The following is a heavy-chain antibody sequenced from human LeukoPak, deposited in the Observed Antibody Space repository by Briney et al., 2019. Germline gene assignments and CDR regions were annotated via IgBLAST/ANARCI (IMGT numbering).Heavy chain of an antibody. CDR2: INHSGST. CDR3: ARRPEWLFDFSN. D-gene: IGHD3-3*01. CDR1: GGSFSGYY. Sequence: RTSETLSLTCAVYGGSFSGYYWSWIRQPPGKGLEWIGEINHSGSTYYNPSLKSRVTISVDTSKNQFSLKLSSVTAADTAVYYCARRPEWLFDFSNWGQGTLVTVSS. V-gene: IGHV4-34*01. J-gene: IGHJ4*02.